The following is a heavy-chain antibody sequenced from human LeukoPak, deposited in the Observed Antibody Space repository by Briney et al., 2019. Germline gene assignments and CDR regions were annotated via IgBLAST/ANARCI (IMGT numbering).Heavy chain of an antibody. Sequence: GRSLRLSCAASGFTFSSYAMHWVRQAPGKGLEWVTVISYDGSNKYYADSVKGRFTISRDDSKNTLYLQMNSLRAEDTAVYYCARDLDYWGQGTLVTVSS. CDR1: GFTFSSYA. CDR2: ISYDGSNK. J-gene: IGHJ4*02. V-gene: IGHV3-30-3*01. CDR3: ARDLDY.